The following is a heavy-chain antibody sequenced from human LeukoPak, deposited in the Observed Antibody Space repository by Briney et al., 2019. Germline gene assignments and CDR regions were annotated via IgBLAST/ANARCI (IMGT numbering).Heavy chain of an antibody. V-gene: IGHV3-21*01. J-gene: IGHJ4*02. CDR1: GFTFSSYS. CDR3: ARDLGTTVTTYLDY. Sequence: KTGGSLRLSCAASGFTFSSYSMNWVRQAPGKGLEWVSSISSSSSYIYYADSVKGRLTISRDNAKNSLYLRMNSLRAEDTAVYYCARDLGTTVTTYLDYWGQGTLVTVSS. D-gene: IGHD4-17*01. CDR2: ISSSSSYI.